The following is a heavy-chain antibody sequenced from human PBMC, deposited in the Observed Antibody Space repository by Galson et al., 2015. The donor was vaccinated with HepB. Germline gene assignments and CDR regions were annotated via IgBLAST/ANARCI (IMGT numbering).Heavy chain of an antibody. CDR1: GYTFTGYY. CDR3: ARSYDYIWGSYRYAGFDP. Sequence: SVKVSCKASGYTFTGYYMHWVRQAPGQGLEWMGRINPNSGATNYTQKFQGRVTMTRDTSISTAYMELSRLRSDDTAVYYCARSYDYIWGSYRYAGFDPWGQGTLVTVSS. CDR2: INPNSGAT. D-gene: IGHD3-16*02. V-gene: IGHV1-2*06. J-gene: IGHJ5*02.